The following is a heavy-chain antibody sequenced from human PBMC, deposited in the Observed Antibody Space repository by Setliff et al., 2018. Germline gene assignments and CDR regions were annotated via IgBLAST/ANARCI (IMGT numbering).Heavy chain of an antibody. CDR2: INPNSGGT. Sequence: ASVKVSCKASGYTFTGYYMHWVRQAPGQGLEWMGRINPNSGGTNYAQKFQGRVTMTWDTSISTAYMELSRLRSDDAAVYYCARGGPGVVVMPAAKLFDYWGQGTLVTVSS. CDR3: ARGGPGVVVMPAAKLFDY. V-gene: IGHV1-2*06. J-gene: IGHJ4*02. CDR1: GYTFTGYY. D-gene: IGHD2-2*01.